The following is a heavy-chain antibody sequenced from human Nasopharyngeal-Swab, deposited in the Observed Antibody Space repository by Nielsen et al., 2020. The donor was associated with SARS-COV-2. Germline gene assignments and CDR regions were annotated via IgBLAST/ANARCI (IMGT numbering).Heavy chain of an antibody. J-gene: IGHJ4*02. D-gene: IGHD4-11*01. CDR3: ARWDYSNYDLDY. CDR1: GFTFSSYS. CDR2: ISSSSSYI. Sequence: ESLKISCAAPGFTFSSYSMNWVRQAPGKGLEWVSSISSSSSYIYYADSVKGRFTISRDNAKNSLYLQMNSLRAEDTAVYYCARWDYSNYDLDYWGQGTLVTVSS. V-gene: IGHV3-21*01.